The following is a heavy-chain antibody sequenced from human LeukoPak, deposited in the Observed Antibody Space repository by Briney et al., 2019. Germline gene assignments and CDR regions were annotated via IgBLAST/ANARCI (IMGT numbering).Heavy chain of an antibody. CDR3: ARGLVAVAGGYYFDY. J-gene: IGHJ4*02. CDR2: ITSNGGST. Sequence: GGSLRLSCAASGFTVSSNYMSWVRQAPGKGLEYVSAITSNGGSTYYATSVKGRFTISRDNSKNTLYLQMGSLRAEDMAVYYCARGLVAVAGGYYFDYWGQGTLVTVSS. V-gene: IGHV3-64*01. CDR1: GFTVSSNY. D-gene: IGHD6-19*01.